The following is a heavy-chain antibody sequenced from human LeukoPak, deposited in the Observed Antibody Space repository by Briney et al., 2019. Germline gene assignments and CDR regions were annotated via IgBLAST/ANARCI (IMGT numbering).Heavy chain of an antibody. CDR1: GFTFSSYW. CDR2: IKQDGSEK. D-gene: IGHD5-18*01. V-gene: IGHV3-7*04. Sequence: PGGSLRLSCAASGFTFSSYWMSWVRQAPGKGLEWVANIKQDGSEKYYVDSVKGRFTISRDNAKNSLYLQMNSLRAEDTAVYYCARASYGLAVRYFDYWGQGTLVTVSS. CDR3: ARASYGLAVRYFDY. J-gene: IGHJ4*02.